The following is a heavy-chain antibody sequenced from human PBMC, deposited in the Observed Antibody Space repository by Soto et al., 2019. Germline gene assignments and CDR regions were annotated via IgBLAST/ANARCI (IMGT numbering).Heavy chain of an antibody. J-gene: IGHJ5*02. CDR1: GYTFINFG. Sequence: QAQLVQSGGEVKEPGASVKVSCKASGYTFINFGITWVRQAPGQGLEWMRWISANHGITKFAQNFQGRVTLTTDTTTRPTQIELRSLGSDDTAVYYCARDEGRGYKSEYYTNWFDHWGQGTLVTVSS. D-gene: IGHD2-2*02. V-gene: IGHV1-18*01. CDR3: ARDEGRGYKSEYYTNWFDH. CDR2: ISANHGIT.